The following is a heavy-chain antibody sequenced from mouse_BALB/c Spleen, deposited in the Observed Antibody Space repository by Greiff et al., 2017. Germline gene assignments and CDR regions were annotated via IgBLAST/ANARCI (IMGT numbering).Heavy chain of an antibody. Sequence: VQGVESGPGLVAPSQSLSITCTVSGFSLTSYGVHWVRQPPGKGLEWLGVIWAGGSTNYNSALMSRLSISKDNSKSQVFLKMNSLQTDDTAMYYCARDSNYYGSSYGAWFAYWGQGTLVTVSA. CDR3: ARDSNYYGSSYGAWFAY. D-gene: IGHD1-1*01. V-gene: IGHV2-9*02. CDR2: IWAGGST. CDR1: GFSLTSYG. J-gene: IGHJ3*01.